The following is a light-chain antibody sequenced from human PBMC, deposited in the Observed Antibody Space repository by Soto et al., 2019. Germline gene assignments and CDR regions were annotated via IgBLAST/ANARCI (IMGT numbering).Light chain of an antibody. CDR3: QQYNNWPPEIT. CDR1: QSVSSN. Sequence: EIVMTQSPATLSVSPGERATLSCRASQSVSSNLAWYQQKPGQAPRLLIYCASTRATGIPARFSGSGSGTEFTLTISSLQSEDFAVYYCQQYNNWPPEITFGGGTKVEIK. V-gene: IGKV3-15*01. J-gene: IGKJ4*01. CDR2: CAS.